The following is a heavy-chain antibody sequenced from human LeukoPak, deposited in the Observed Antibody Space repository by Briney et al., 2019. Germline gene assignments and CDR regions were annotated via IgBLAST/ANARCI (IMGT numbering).Heavy chain of an antibody. CDR3: ARGRIAVARTRDYFDY. V-gene: IGHV4-34*01. CDR2: INHSGST. J-gene: IGHJ4*02. Sequence: ASETLSLTCAVYGGSFSGYYWSWIRQPPGKGLEWIGEINHSGSTNYNPSLKSRVTISVDTSKNQFSLKLSSVAAADTAVYYCARGRIAVARTRDYFDYWGQGTLVTVSS. CDR1: GGSFSGYY. D-gene: IGHD6-19*01.